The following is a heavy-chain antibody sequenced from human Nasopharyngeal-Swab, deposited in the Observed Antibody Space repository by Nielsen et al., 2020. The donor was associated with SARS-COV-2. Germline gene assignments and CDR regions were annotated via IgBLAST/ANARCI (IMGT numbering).Heavy chain of an antibody. V-gene: IGHV1-46*01. D-gene: IGHD2-2*01. CDR1: GYTFTSYY. CDR3: ARDMSWDGTSRSVYYGMDV. J-gene: IGHJ6*02. Sequence: ASVKVSCKASGYTFTSYYMHWVRQAPGQGLEWMGIINPSGGSTSYAQKFQGRVTMTRDTSMSTVYMELSSLRSEDTAVYYCARDMSWDGTSRSVYYGMDVWGQGTTVTVSS. CDR2: INPSGGST.